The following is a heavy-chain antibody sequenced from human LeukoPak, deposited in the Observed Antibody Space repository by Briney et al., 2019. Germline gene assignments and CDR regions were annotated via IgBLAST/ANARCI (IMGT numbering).Heavy chain of an antibody. D-gene: IGHD5-18*01. CDR2: IKEDESEI. Sequence: PGGSLRLSCAASGFSFSSSWMTWVRQAPGKGLEWVANIKEDESEIYYVDSVKGRFTASRDNAKNSLYLQMNSLRAEDTAVDYCARILTYSYGLDYWGQGILVTVSS. V-gene: IGHV3-7*01. CDR1: GFSFSSSW. CDR3: ARILTYSYGLDY. J-gene: IGHJ4*02.